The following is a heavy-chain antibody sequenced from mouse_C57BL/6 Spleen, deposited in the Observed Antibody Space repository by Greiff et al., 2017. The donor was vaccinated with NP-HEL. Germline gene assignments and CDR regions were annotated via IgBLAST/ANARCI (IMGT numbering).Heavy chain of an antibody. J-gene: IGHJ2*01. CDR2: ISYDGSN. V-gene: IGHV3-6*01. Sequence: EVQLVESGPGLVKPSQSLSLTCSVTGYSITSGYYWNWIRQFPGNKLEWMGYISYDGSNNYNPSLKNRISITRDTSKNQFFLKLNSVTTEDTATYYCAREILYDGYYFDYWGQGTTLTVSS. CDR3: AREILYDGYYFDY. D-gene: IGHD2-3*01. CDR1: GYSITSGYY.